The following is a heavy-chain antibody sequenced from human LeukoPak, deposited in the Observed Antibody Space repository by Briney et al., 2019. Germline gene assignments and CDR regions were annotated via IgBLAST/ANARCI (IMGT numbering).Heavy chain of an antibody. CDR1: GFTFSSYA. CDR2: ISSNGGNI. CDR3: AKEGLMIGEVYYFDY. J-gene: IGHJ4*02. V-gene: IGHV3-64*01. Sequence: PGGSLRLSCAASGFTFSSYAMHWVRQAPGKGLEYVSVISSNGGNIYYANSVKGRFTISRDNSKNTLYLQMGSLRPEDMAVYYCAKEGLMIGEVYYFDYWGQGTLVTVSS. D-gene: IGHD3-16*01.